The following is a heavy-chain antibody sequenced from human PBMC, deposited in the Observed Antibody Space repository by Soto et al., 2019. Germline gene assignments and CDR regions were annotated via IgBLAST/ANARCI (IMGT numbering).Heavy chain of an antibody. CDR2: IYYSGST. D-gene: IGHD3-16*01. CDR3: ARDEGGYYYGMDV. CDR1: GGSISSYY. Sequence: PSETLSLTCTVSGGSISSYYWSWIRQPPGKGLEWIGYIYYSGSTNYNPSLKSRVTISVDTSKNQFSLKLSSVTAADTAVYYCARDEGGYYYGMDVWGQGTTVTVSS. V-gene: IGHV4-59*01. J-gene: IGHJ6*02.